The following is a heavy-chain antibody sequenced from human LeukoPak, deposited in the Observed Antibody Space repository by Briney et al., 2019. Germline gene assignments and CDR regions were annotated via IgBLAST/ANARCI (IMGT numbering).Heavy chain of an antibody. J-gene: IGHJ6*02. CDR1: GFTFSGCG. Sequence: GGSLRLSCAASGFTFSGCGMHWVRQAPGRGLEWVAFIRYDGSNKFYADSVKGRFTISRDNSKNTLYLQMNSLTAEDTAVYYCVKDIAAADVWGQGTTVTVSS. CDR2: IRYDGSNK. V-gene: IGHV3-30*02. D-gene: IGHD6-13*01. CDR3: VKDIAAADV.